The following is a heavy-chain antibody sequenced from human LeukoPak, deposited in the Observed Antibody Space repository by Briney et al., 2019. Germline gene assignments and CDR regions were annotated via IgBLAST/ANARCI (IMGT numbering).Heavy chain of an antibody. J-gene: IGHJ4*02. CDR2: ISSTSTYI. CDR1: GFTFSSYS. D-gene: IGHD5-18*01. Sequence: GGSLRLSCAASGFTFSSYSMNWVRQAPGKGLEWVSSISSTSTYISYADSVKGRFTISRDNAKNSLYLQMNSLRAEDTAVYYCARDLSGVTGYTYGRGIDYWGQGTLVTVSS. V-gene: IGHV3-21*01. CDR3: ARDLSGVTGYTYGRGIDY.